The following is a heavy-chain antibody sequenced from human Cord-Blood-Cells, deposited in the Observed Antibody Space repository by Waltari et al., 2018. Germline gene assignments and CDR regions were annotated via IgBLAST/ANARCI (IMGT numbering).Heavy chain of an antibody. CDR1: GGSFSGYY. Sequence: QVQLQQWGAGLLTPSETLSLTCAVYGGSFSGYYWSWIRQPPGKGLEWIGEINHSGSTNYNPSLKSRVTISVDTSKNQFSLKLSSVTAADTAVYYCARGGIAAAGTDLWGQGTLVTVSS. CDR2: INHSGST. D-gene: IGHD6-13*01. J-gene: IGHJ5*02. V-gene: IGHV4-34*01. CDR3: ARGGIAAAGTDL.